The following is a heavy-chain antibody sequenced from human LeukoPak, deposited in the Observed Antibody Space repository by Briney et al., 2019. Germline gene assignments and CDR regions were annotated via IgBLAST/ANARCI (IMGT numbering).Heavy chain of an antibody. D-gene: IGHD6-13*01. CDR3: ASVSPYSSSWSYFDY. CDR2: ISSSGSTI. J-gene: IGHJ4*02. V-gene: IGHV3-48*03. Sequence: GGSLRLSXAASGFTFSSYEMNWVRQAPGKGLEWVSYISSSGSTIYHADSVKGRFTISRDNAKNSLYLQMNSLRAEDTAVYYCASVSPYSSSWSYFDYWGQGTLVTVSS. CDR1: GFTFSSYE.